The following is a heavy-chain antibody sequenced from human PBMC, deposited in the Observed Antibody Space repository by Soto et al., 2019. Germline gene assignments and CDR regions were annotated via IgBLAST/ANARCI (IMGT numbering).Heavy chain of an antibody. CDR1: GFAFSTYG. V-gene: IGHV3-30*18. Sequence: PGGSLRLSCAASGFAFSTYGMHWVRQAPGEGLEWVALISYDGGDFYYADSVKGRFTISRDNSKHTLSLQMDSLRVEDTAVYYCAKDFGAWSDSWGQGTLVTVSS. D-gene: IGHD3-10*01. CDR3: AKDFGAWSDS. J-gene: IGHJ5*01. CDR2: ISYDGGDF.